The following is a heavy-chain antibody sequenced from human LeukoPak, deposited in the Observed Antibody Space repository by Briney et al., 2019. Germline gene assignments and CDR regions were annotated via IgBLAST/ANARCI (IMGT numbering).Heavy chain of an antibody. CDR2: ISAYNGNT. CDR1: GYTFTSYG. D-gene: IGHD6-19*01. V-gene: IGHV1-18*01. J-gene: IGHJ4*02. CDR3: ARVKVAVAGRYFDY. Sequence: ASVKVSCKXSGYTFTSYGISWVRHAPGQGLEWMGWISAYNGNTNYSQKLQGRVTMTTDTSTSTAYMELRSLRSDEKAVYYCARVKVAVAGRYFDYWGQGTLVTVSS.